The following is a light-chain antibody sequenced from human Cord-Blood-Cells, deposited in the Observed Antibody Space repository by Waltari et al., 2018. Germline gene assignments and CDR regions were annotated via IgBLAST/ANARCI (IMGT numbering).Light chain of an antibody. CDR1: QSISSY. V-gene: IGKV1-39*01. CDR3: QQSYSTPLT. CDR2: AAT. Sequence: DIQMTQSPSSLSASVGDRVTITCRASQSISSYLNWYQQKPGKPPKLLIYAATSLQSGLPARFSGSGSGTDFTLTISSLQPEDFATYYCQQSYSTPLTVGGGTKVEIK. J-gene: IGKJ4*01.